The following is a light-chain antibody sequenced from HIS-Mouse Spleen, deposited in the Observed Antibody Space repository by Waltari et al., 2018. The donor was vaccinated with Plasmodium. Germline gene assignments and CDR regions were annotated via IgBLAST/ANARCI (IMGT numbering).Light chain of an antibody. V-gene: IGKV1-8*01. CDR2: AAS. Sequence: AIRMTQSPSSLSASTGNRVTITCRASQGISSYLAWYQQKPGKAPKLLIYAASTLQSGVPSSSSGSGSGTDFTLTISCLQTEDFATYACQQYYSDPLTFGAGTKVEIK. CDR1: QGISSY. CDR3: QQYYSDPLT. J-gene: IGKJ4*01.